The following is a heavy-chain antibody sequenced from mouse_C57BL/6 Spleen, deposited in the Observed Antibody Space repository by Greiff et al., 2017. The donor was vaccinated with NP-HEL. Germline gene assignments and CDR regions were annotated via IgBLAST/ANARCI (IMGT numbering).Heavy chain of an antibody. Sequence: QVQLQQSGAELVKPGASVKISCKASGYAFSSYWMNWVKQRPGKGLEWIGQIYPGDGDTNYNGKFKGKATLTADKSSSTAYMQLSSLTSEDSAVYFCARGAQALAMDYWGQGTSVTVSS. D-gene: IGHD3-2*02. CDR1: GYAFSSYW. CDR3: ARGAQALAMDY. V-gene: IGHV1-80*01. J-gene: IGHJ4*01. CDR2: IYPGDGDT.